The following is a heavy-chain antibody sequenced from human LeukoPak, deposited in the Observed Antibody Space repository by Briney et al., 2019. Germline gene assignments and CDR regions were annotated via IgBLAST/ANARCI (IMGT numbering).Heavy chain of an antibody. CDR1: GGSISSGGYY. V-gene: IGHV4-31*03. D-gene: IGHD2-2*01. CDR3: ARAGNIVVVPAADFDY. CDR2: INHSGST. J-gene: IGHJ4*02. Sequence: SQTLSLTCTVSGGSISSGGYYWSWIRQHPGKGLEWIGEINHSGSTNYNPSLKSRVTISVDTSKNQISLKLSSVTAADTAVYYCARAGNIVVVPAADFDYWGQGTLVTVSS.